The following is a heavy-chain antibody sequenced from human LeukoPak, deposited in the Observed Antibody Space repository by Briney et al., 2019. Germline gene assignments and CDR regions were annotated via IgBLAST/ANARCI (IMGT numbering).Heavy chain of an antibody. CDR1: GYTFTSYG. J-gene: IGHJ5*02. CDR2: ISAYNGNT. V-gene: IGHV1-18*04. D-gene: IGHD5-18*01. CDR3: AREKSRGYSYGRTNWFDP. Sequence: ASVKLSCKASGYTFTSYGISWVRQAPGQGLEWMGWISAYNGNTNYAQKLQGRVTMTTDTSTSTAYMALRSLRSDDTAVYYCAREKSRGYSYGRTNWFDPWGQGTLVTVSS.